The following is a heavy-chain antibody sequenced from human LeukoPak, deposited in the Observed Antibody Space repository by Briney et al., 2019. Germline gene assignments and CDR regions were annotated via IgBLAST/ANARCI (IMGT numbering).Heavy chain of an antibody. CDR2: ISSSSSYT. J-gene: IGHJ4*02. CDR1: GFTFSSYS. Sequence: PGGSLRLSCAASGFTFSSYSMNWVRQAPGKGLEWVSSISSSSSYTYYADSVKGRFTISRDNAKNSLYLQMNSLRAEDTAVYYCAEVGAKYEWGQGTLVTVSS. CDR3: AEVGAKYE. V-gene: IGHV3-21*01. D-gene: IGHD1-26*01.